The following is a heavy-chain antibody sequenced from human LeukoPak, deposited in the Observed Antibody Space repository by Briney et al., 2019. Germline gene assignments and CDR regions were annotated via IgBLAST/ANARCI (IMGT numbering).Heavy chain of an antibody. CDR1: GFTFSSYA. J-gene: IGHJ4*02. CDR3: ARDGSGWSSDY. Sequence: PGGSPRLSCAASGFTFSSYAMHWVRQAPGKGLEWVAVMWNDGITGKYADSVRGRFSVSRDNSKNTVYLQMDSLRADDTSVYYCARDGSGWSSDYWGQGTLVTVSS. V-gene: IGHV3-33*08. D-gene: IGHD6-19*01. CDR2: MWNDGITG.